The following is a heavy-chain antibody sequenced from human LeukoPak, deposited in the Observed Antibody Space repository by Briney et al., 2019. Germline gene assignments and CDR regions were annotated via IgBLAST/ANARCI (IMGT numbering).Heavy chain of an antibody. V-gene: IGHV4-59*01. CDR2: IYYSGST. CDR3: ARVEYYDSSGYWFFDY. Sequence: SETLSLTCTVSGGSISSYCWSWIRQPPGKGLEWIGYIYYSGSTNYNPSLKSRVTISVDTSKNQFSLKLSSVTAADTAVYYCARVEYYDSSGYWFFDYWGQGTLVTVSS. D-gene: IGHD3-22*01. J-gene: IGHJ4*02. CDR1: GGSISSYC.